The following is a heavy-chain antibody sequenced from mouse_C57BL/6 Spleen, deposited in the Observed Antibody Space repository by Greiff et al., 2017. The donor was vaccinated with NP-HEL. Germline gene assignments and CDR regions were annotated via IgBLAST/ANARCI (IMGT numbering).Heavy chain of an antibody. CDR1: GYTFTSYW. J-gene: IGHJ3*01. CDR2: IHPNSGST. CDR3: ARESYDYDGGAWFAY. Sequence: QVQLQQPGAELVKPGASVKLSCKASGYTFTSYWMHWVKQRPGQGLEWIGMIHPNSGSTNYNEKFKSKATLTVDKSSSTAYMQLSSLTSEDSAVYYCARESYDYDGGAWFAYWGQGTLVTVSA. D-gene: IGHD2-4*01. V-gene: IGHV1-64*01.